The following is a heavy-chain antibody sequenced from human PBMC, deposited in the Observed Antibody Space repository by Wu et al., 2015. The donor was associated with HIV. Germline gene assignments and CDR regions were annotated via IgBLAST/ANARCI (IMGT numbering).Heavy chain of an antibody. CDR1: GYSFTAYY. CDR2: MNPYSGNP. CDR3: ARTRNYYFGMDV. D-gene: IGHD3/OR15-3a*01. Sequence: QVRLVQSGAEVKKPGASVKVSCRSSGYSFTAYYLHWVRQAPGQGLEWMGWMNPYSGNPGYAQKFQGRVTMTRNVSTNTAYMELGSLRPDDTAVYYCARTRNYYFGMDVWGQGTTVIVSS. V-gene: IGHV1-8*02. J-gene: IGHJ6*02.